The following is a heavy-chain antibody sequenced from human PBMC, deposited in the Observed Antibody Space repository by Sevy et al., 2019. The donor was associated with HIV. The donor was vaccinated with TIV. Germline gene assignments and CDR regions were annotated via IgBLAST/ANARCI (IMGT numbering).Heavy chain of an antibody. CDR1: GFTFDDYA. V-gene: IGHV3-9*01. D-gene: IGHD2-15*01. Sequence: GGSLRLSCAASGFTFDDYAMHWVRQAPGKGLEWVSGFSWNSGSIGYADSVKGRFTISRDNAKNSLYLQMNSLRAEDTALXYCLRMVAGTRAFDIWGQGTMVTVSS. CDR3: LRMVAGTRAFDI. J-gene: IGHJ3*02. CDR2: FSWNSGSI.